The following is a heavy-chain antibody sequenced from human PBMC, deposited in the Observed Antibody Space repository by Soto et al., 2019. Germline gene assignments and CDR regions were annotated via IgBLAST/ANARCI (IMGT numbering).Heavy chain of an antibody. Sequence: ASVKISSKASGYTFTSYGISWVRQPPRQGLEWMGCISAYNGNTDYAQKLQGRITMTTDTSTSTDYMELSRQRSDDTAVYYAGIWDPHLFHKKGDYWGQGTLVTVSS. CDR1: GYTFTSYG. J-gene: IGHJ4*02. D-gene: IGHD2-15*01. CDR2: ISAYNGNT. CDR3: GIWDPHLFHKKGDY. V-gene: IGHV1-18*01.